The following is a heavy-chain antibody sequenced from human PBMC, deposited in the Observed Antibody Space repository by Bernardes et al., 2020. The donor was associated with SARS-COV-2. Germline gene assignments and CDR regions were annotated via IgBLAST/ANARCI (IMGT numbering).Heavy chain of an antibody. V-gene: IGHV1-18*03. CDR1: GYTFTFYG. CDR3: ARASDEKFCSSTVCADYHGMDV. D-gene: IGHD2-2*01. CDR2: ISGYNLKT. Sequence: AQLKVACKASGYTFTFYGISWVRQAPGQGLEWMGWISGYNLKTYYAQKIEGRVTMTADPQTRTVYMELRNLRSDDMAVYYCARASDEKFCSSTVCADYHGMDVWGQGTTVTVSS. J-gene: IGHJ6*02.